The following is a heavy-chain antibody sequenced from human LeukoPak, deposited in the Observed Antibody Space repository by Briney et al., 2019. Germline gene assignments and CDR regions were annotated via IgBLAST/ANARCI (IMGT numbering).Heavy chain of an antibody. Sequence: PSETLSLTCTVSGGSISSSSYYWGWIRQPPGKGLEWIGSIYYSGSTYYNPSLKSRVTISVDTSKNQFSLKLSSVTAADTAVYYCARRYSWAARGAFDIWGQGTMVTVSS. CDR1: GGSISSSSYY. CDR2: IYYSGST. D-gene: IGHD6-6*01. V-gene: IGHV4-39*01. J-gene: IGHJ3*02. CDR3: ARRYSWAARGAFDI.